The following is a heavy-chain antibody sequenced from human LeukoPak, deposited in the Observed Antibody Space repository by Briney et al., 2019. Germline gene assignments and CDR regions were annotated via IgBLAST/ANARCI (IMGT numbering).Heavy chain of an antibody. CDR1: GFTVSNDY. CDR3: ARDTYYYDSSGYFDY. D-gene: IGHD3-22*01. V-gene: IGHV3-20*04. Sequence: GGSLRLSCAVSGFTVSNDYMSWVRQAPGKGLEWVSGINWNGGSTGHADCVKGRFTISRDNAKNSLYLQMNSLRAEDTALYYCARDTYYYDSSGYFDYWGQGTLVTVSS. J-gene: IGHJ4*02. CDR2: INWNGGST.